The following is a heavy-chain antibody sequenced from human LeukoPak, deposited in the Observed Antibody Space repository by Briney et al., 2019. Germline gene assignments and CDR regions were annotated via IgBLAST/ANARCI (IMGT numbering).Heavy chain of an antibody. J-gene: IGHJ4*02. D-gene: IGHD1-26*01. Sequence: ASVKVSCKASGYTFTSYAMHWVRQAPGQRLEWMGWINAGNGNTKYSQEFQGRVTITRDTSASTAYMDLSSLRSEDMAVYYCARSGPSGSYLYYFDYWGQGTLVTVSS. V-gene: IGHV1-3*03. CDR2: INAGNGNT. CDR3: ARSGPSGSYLYYFDY. CDR1: GYTFTSYA.